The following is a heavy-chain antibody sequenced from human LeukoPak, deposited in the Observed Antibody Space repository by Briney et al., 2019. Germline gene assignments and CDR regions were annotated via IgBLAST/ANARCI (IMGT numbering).Heavy chain of an antibody. D-gene: IGHD3-22*01. CDR1: GGTFSSYA. V-gene: IGHV1-69*04. Sequence: SVKVSCKASGGTFSSYAISWVRQAPGQGLEWMGRIIPILGIANYAQKFQGRVTITADKSTSTAYMGLSSLRSEDTAVYYCARDYYDSSGYYNWGQGTLVTVSS. CDR2: IIPILGIA. J-gene: IGHJ4*02. CDR3: ARDYYDSSGYYN.